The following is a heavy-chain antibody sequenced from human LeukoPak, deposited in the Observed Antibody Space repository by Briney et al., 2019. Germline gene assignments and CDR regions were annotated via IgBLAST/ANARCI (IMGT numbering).Heavy chain of an antibody. CDR1: GYSFTSYW. J-gene: IGHJ4*02. V-gene: IGHV5-51*01. Sequence: GESLKISGKGSGYSFTSYWIGWVRQMPGKGLEWMGIIYPGDFDTRYSPSFQGQVTISADKSISTAYLQWSSLKASDTAMYYCARRFYGGNSVLYSFDYWGQGTLVTVSS. D-gene: IGHD4-23*01. CDR2: IYPGDFDT. CDR3: ARRFYGGNSVLYSFDY.